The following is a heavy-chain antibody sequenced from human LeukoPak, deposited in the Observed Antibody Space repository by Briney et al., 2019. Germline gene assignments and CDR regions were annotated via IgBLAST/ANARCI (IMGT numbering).Heavy chain of an antibody. CDR3: ARHGYRDYYYYGMDV. J-gene: IGHJ6*02. V-gene: IGHV4-59*08. CDR1: GGSISSYY. Sequence: SETLSLTCTVSGGSISSYYWSWIRQPPGKGLEWIGYIYYSGSTNYNPSHKSRVTISVDTSKNQFSLKLSSVTAADTAVYYCARHGYRDYYYYGMDVWGQGTTVTVSS. CDR2: IYYSGST. D-gene: IGHD5-24*01.